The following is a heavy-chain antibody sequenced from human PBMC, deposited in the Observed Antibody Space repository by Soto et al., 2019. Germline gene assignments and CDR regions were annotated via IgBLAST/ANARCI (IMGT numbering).Heavy chain of an antibody. J-gene: IGHJ3*02. CDR2: IYYSGST. CDR3: ARHNLENIQLWYRGTFDI. Sequence: PSETLSLTCTVSGGSISSYYWSWIRQPPGKGLEWIGYIYYSGSTNYNPSLKSRVTISVDTSKNQFSLKLSSVTAADTAVYYCARHNLENIQLWYRGTFDIWGQGTMVTVSS. V-gene: IGHV4-59*08. D-gene: IGHD5-18*01. CDR1: GGSISSYY.